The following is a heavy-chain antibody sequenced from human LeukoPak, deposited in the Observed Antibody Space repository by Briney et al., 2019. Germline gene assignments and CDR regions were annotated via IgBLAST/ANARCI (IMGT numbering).Heavy chain of an antibody. V-gene: IGHV3-21*01. Sequence: GGSLILSCAASGFTFSSYSMNWVRQAPGKGLEWVSSISSSSSYIYYADSVKGRFTISRDNAKNSLYLQMNSLRAEDTAVYYCARYPNYYGSGSYYVSDYYFDYWGQGTLVTVSS. D-gene: IGHD3-10*01. CDR2: ISSSSSYI. CDR1: GFTFSSYS. CDR3: ARYPNYYGSGSYYVSDYYFDY. J-gene: IGHJ4*02.